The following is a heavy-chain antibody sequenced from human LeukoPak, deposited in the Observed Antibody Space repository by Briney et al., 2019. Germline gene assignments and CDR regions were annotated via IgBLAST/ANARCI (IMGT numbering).Heavy chain of an antibody. CDR2: INPSGGTT. V-gene: IGHV1-46*01. CDR3: ARIYYDSSALGA. Sequence: ASVKVSCKASGYTFTSYHMHWVRQAPGQGLEWMGIINPSGGTTNYAQKFRGRVTMTRDMSTSTVYMELSSLRSEDTAVYYCARIYYDSSALGAWGQGTLVTVSS. D-gene: IGHD3-22*01. J-gene: IGHJ5*02. CDR1: GYTFTSYH.